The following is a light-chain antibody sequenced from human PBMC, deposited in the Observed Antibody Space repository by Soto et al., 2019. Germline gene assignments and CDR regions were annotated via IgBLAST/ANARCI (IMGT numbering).Light chain of an antibody. J-gene: IGKJ2*01. V-gene: IGKV3-20*01. Sequence: EIVLTQSPGTLSLSPGERATLSCRASESVSSNYLAWYQQKPGQAPRLLIYGASTRASGIPDRFSGSGSGTAFPLSISALEPEDSAVYSWQRYGSSRGTFGQGTKLEIK. CDR3: QRYGSSRGT. CDR1: ESVSSNY. CDR2: GAS.